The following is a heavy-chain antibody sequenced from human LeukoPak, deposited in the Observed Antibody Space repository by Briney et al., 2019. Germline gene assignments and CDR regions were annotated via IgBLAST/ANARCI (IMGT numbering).Heavy chain of an antibody. CDR2: ISWDGGST. V-gene: IGHV3-43D*03. J-gene: IGHJ4*02. CDR3: AKDYGGDGSGSYWGAFDY. D-gene: IGHD3-10*01. Sequence: GGSLRLSCAASGFTFDDYAMHWVRQAPGKGLEWVSLISWDGGSTYYADSVKGRFTISRDNSKNSLYLQMSSLRAEDTALYYCAKDYGGDGSGSYWGAFDYWGQGTLVTVPS. CDR1: GFTFDDYA.